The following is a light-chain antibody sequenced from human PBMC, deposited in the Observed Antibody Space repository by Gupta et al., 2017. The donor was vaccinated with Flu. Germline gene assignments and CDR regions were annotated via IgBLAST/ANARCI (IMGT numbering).Light chain of an antibody. CDR2: SNN. CDR1: SSNIGSNT. Sequence: QSVLTQPASASGTPGRRVLNSCSGSSSNIGSNTVNWYQQLPGTAPKLLIYSNNQRPSGVPDRFSGSKSGTSASLAISGLQSEDEADYYCAAWDDSLNGVVFGGGTKLTVL. J-gene: IGLJ2*01. V-gene: IGLV1-44*01. CDR3: AAWDDSLNGVV.